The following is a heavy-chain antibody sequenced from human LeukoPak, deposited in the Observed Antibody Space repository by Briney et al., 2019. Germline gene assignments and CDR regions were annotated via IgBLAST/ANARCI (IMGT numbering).Heavy chain of an antibody. CDR1: GFNFSNYW. V-gene: IGHV3-7*01. D-gene: IGHD5-12*01. J-gene: IGHJ4*02. CDR2: IKQDGSQK. Sequence: GGSLRLSCVASGFNFSNYWMSWVRQAPGKGLEWEANIKQDGSQKNYVDSVEGRFTISRDNAKNSLYLQMDSLRAEDTAVYYCATLHLVATRPFDHWGQGTLVTVSS. CDR3: ATLHLVATRPFDH.